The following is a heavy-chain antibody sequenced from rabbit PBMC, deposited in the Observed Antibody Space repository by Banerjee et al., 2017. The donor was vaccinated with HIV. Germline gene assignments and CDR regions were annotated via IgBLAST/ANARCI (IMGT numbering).Heavy chain of an antibody. V-gene: IGHV1S40*01. J-gene: IGHJ4*01. CDR2: INSNTGNT. Sequence: QSLEESGGDLVKPGASLTLTCTASGFSFNNKYVMCWVRQAPGKGLEWIACINSNTGNTVYASWAKGPFTISKTSSTTVTLQMTSLTAAETATYFCAREAPGGDFNLWGQGTLVTVS. CDR1: GFSFNNKYV. CDR3: AREAPGGDFNL.